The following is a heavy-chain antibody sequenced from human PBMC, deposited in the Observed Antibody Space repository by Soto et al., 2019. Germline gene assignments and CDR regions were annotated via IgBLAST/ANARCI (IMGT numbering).Heavy chain of an antibody. J-gene: IGHJ4*02. D-gene: IGHD3-10*01. CDR2: ISGSGGTT. Sequence: EVQGLGSGGALLQPGGSLRLSCAASGLTFSNYAMSGVRQAQGKGLEWVSSISGSGGTTYYADSVKGRLTLSRDNSKNTLYLQMNSLRVEDTAVYYCAKNNMGYYLDYWGQGTLVTVSS. CDR3: AKNNMGYYLDY. CDR1: GLTFSNYA. V-gene: IGHV3-23*01.